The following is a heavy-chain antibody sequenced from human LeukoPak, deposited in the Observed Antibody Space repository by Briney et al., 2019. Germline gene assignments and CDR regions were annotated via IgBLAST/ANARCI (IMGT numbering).Heavy chain of an antibody. CDR3: AKSRRYSYGYRFDY. D-gene: IGHD5-18*01. Sequence: QAGGSLRLSCAASGFTFSSYAMSWVRQAPGKGLEWVSAISGSGGSTYYADSVKGRFTISRDNSKNTLYLQMNSLRAEDTAVYYYAKSRRYSYGYRFDYWGQGTLVTVSS. V-gene: IGHV3-23*01. CDR2: ISGSGGST. J-gene: IGHJ4*02. CDR1: GFTFSSYA.